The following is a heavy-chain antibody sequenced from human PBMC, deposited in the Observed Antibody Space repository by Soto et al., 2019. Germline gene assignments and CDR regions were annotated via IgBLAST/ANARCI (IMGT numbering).Heavy chain of an antibody. CDR1: GGTVSSNY. V-gene: IGHV3-66*01. Sequence: PWGSLRLPWAASGGTVSSNYMSCVRQAQGKGLEWVSVIYSGGSTYYADSLKCRFTISRDDSKNTLFLQMNSLRAEDTAVYYCATAKLLLPWLFDYWGQGTLVTVSS. J-gene: IGHJ4*02. CDR3: ATAKLLLPWLFDY. CDR2: IYSGGST. D-gene: IGHD2-15*01.